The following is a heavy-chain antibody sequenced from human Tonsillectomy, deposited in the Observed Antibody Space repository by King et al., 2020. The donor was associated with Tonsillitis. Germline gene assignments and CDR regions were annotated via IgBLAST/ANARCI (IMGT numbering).Heavy chain of an antibody. J-gene: IGHJ3*02. V-gene: IGHV4-30-2*01. CDR2: IYHSGST. CDR3: ARGFPPFYAATVGAFDI. Sequence: QLQESGSGLVKPSQTLSLTCAVSGGSISSGGFSWRWIRQPPGKGLEWIGSIYHSGSTYYNTSLKSRVTISVDRSKNQFSLKLSSVTAADTAVYYCARGFPPFYAATVGAFDIWGQGTMVTASS. CDR1: GGSISSGGFS. D-gene: IGHD1-26*01.